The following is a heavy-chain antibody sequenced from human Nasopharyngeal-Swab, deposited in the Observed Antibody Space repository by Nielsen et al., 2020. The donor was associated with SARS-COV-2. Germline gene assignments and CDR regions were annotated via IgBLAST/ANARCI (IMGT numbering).Heavy chain of an antibody. CDR2: IYYSGST. CDR3: ARYVRILGYFDY. D-gene: IGHD2-15*01. CDR1: GGSTRRSSDY. Sequence: CTVSGGSTRRSSDYGGWIRQPPGKGLDGIGSIYYSGSTYYNPSLKSRVAISVDTSKNQFSLKLSSVTAADTAVYYCARYVRILGYFDYWGQGTLVTVSS. J-gene: IGHJ4*02. V-gene: IGHV4-39*07.